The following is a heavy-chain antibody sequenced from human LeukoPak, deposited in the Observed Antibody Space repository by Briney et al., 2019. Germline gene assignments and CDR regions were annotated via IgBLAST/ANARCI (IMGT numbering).Heavy chain of an antibody. CDR1: GFTFSSYA. V-gene: IGHV3-30-3*01. Sequence: SGGSLRLSCAASGFTFSSYAMHWVRQAPGKGLEWVAVISYDGSNKYYADSVKGRFTISRDNSKNSLYLQMNSLRAEDTAVYYCASLSPWTPYYMDVWGKGTTVTVSS. D-gene: IGHD1-1*01. CDR2: ISYDGSNK. J-gene: IGHJ6*03. CDR3: ASLSPWTPYYMDV.